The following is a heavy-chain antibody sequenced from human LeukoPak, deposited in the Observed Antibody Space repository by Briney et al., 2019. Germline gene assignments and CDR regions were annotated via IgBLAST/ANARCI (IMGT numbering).Heavy chain of an antibody. J-gene: IGHJ4*02. CDR3: ACASGNYYNGNYFDY. V-gene: IGHV1-2*02. CDR1: GYTFTGYY. D-gene: IGHD3-10*01. CDR2: INPNSGGT. Sequence: GASVMVSCKASGYTFTGYYMHWVRQAPGQGLEWMGWINPNSGGTNYAQKFQGRVTMTRDTSISTAFMELSRLSSDDTAVYYCACASGNYYNGNYFDYWGQGTLVTVSS.